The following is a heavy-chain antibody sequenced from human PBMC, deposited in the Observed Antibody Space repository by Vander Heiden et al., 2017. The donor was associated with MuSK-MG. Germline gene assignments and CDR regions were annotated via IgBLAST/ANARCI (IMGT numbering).Heavy chain of an antibody. J-gene: IGHJ6*03. D-gene: IGHD1-26*01. V-gene: IGHV1-18*01. CDR2: IRAYNGDT. CDR3: ARGRLGATTGGYYYYYYMDV. Sequence: QDQRVQSGAEVKKPGAAVKVACTAYGYTGTSSGISWLRQAPGQGLEWMGWIRAYNGDTNYAQKLQGRVTMTTATSTSTAYMELRSLRSDDTAVYYCARGRLGATTGGYYYYYYMDVWGKGTTVTVSS. CDR1: GYTGTSSG.